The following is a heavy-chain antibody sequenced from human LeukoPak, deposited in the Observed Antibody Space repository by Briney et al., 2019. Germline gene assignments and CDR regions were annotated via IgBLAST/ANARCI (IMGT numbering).Heavy chain of an antibody. D-gene: IGHD1-26*01. CDR1: GYTFTGYY. V-gene: IGHV1-2*02. Sequence: ASVKVSCKASGYTFTGYYMHWVRQAPGQGLEWMGWINPNSGGTNYAQKFQGRVTMTRDTSISTAYMELSRLRSDDTAVYYCARNPHSGAHLDYWGQGTLVTVSS. CDR2: INPNSGGT. CDR3: ARNPHSGAHLDY. J-gene: IGHJ4*02.